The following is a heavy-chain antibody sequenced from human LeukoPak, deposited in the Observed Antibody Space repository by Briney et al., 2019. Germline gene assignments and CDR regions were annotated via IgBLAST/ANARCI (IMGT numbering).Heavy chain of an antibody. D-gene: IGHD3-16*02. CDR3: TRDYQGPYKYHMDF. CDR1: GGTFSSYA. J-gene: IGHJ6*03. CDR2: IIPIFGTA. Sequence: SVKVSCKASGGTFSSYAISWVRQAPGQGLEWMGGIIPIFGTANYAQKFQGRVTITADKSTSTAYMELSSLRSEDTAVYYCTRDYQGPYKYHMDFWGKGTTVTVSS. V-gene: IGHV1-69*06.